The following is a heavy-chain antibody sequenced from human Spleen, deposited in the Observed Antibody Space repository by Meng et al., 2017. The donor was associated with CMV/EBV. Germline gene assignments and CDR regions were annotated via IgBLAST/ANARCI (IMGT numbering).Heavy chain of an antibody. V-gene: IGHV1-8*01. CDR1: GYTFTSYG. CDR3: ARGLQYSSGLTDY. D-gene: IGHD6-19*01. J-gene: IGHJ4*02. Sequence: QVQLVQSGAEVKKPGASVKVSCKASGYTFTSYGMSWLRQAPGQGLEWMGWMNPNSGNTGYAQKFQGRVTMTRNTSISTAYMELSSLRSEDTAVYYCARGLQYSSGLTDYWGQGTLVTVSS. CDR2: MNPNSGNT.